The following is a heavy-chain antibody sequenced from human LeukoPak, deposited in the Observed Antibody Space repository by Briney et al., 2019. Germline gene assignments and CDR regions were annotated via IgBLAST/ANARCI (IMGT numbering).Heavy chain of an antibody. CDR2: ISSSSSYT. D-gene: IGHD2-2*01. Sequence: GGSLRLSCAASGFTFSDYYMSWIRQAPGKGLEWVSYISSSSSYTNYADSVKGRFTISRDNAKNSLYLQMNSLRAEDTAVYYCARGITSTSYADVWGQGTTVTVSS. J-gene: IGHJ6*02. CDR1: GFTFSDYY. V-gene: IGHV3-11*05. CDR3: ARGITSTSYADV.